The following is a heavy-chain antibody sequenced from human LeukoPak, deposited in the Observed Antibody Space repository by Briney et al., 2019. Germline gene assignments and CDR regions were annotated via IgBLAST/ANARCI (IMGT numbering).Heavy chain of an antibody. CDR3: AKDYRYGDSPVTGMDY. J-gene: IGHJ4*02. D-gene: IGHD4-17*01. CDR2: ISYDGSNK. V-gene: IGHV3-30*18. CDR1: GFTFSSYG. Sequence: GGSLRLSCAASGFTFSSYGMHWVRQAPGKGLEWVAVISYDGSNKYYADSVKGRFTISRDNSKNTLYLQMNSLRAEDTAVYYCAKDYRYGDSPVTGMDYWGQGTLVTVSS.